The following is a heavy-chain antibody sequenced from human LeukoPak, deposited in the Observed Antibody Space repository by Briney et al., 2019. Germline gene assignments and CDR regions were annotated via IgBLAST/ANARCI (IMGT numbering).Heavy chain of an antibody. V-gene: IGHV3-15*01. CDR2: IKSKTDGGTT. Sequence: PGGSLRLSCAASGFTFSNAWMSWVRQAPGKGLEWVGRIKSKTDGGTTDYAAPVKGRFTISRDASKNTLYLQMNSLKTEDTAVYYCTTYFYTVTNDAFDIWGQGTMVTVSS. J-gene: IGHJ3*02. CDR3: TTYFYTVTNDAFDI. D-gene: IGHD4-17*01. CDR1: GFTFSNAW.